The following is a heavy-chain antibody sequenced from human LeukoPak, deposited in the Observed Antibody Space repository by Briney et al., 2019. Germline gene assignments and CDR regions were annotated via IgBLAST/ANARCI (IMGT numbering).Heavy chain of an antibody. D-gene: IGHD3-10*01. CDR3: ARALRGYYYYMDV. CDR2: IYYSGST. CDR1: GGSFSGYY. J-gene: IGHJ6*03. V-gene: IGHV4-59*01. Sequence: PSETLSLTCAVYGGSFSGYYWSWIRQPPGKGLEWIGYIYYSGSTNYNPSLKSRVTISVDTSKNQFSLKLSSVTAADTAVYYCARALRGYYYYMDVWGKGTTVTVSS.